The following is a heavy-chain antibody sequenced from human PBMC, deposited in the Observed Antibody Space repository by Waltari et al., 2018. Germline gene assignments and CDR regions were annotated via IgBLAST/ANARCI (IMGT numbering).Heavy chain of an antibody. CDR2: INHSGST. CDR3: ARKVHWGYYYYYGMDV. D-gene: IGHD7-27*01. Sequence: QVQLQQWGAGLLMPSETLSFTCAVYGVSFSGYYWRCIRQPQGKGLEWIGEINHSGSTNYNPSLKSRVTISVDTSKNQFSLKLSSVTAADTAVYYCARKVHWGYYYYYGMDVWGQGTTVTVSS. J-gene: IGHJ6*02. CDR1: GVSFSGYY. V-gene: IGHV4-34*01.